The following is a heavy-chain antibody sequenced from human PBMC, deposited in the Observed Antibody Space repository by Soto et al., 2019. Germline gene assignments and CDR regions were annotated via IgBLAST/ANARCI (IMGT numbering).Heavy chain of an antibody. D-gene: IGHD1-1*01. CDR2: ISGSGGST. CDR1: GFTFSSYA. CDR3: TFVQLERYYYYGMDV. Sequence: EVQLLESGGGLVQPGGSLRLSCAASGFTFSSYAMSWVRQAPGKGLEWVSAISGSGGSTYYADSVKGRFTISRDNSKNTLYLQMNSLRAEDTAVYYCTFVQLERYYYYGMDVWGQGTTVTVSS. V-gene: IGHV3-23*01. J-gene: IGHJ6*02.